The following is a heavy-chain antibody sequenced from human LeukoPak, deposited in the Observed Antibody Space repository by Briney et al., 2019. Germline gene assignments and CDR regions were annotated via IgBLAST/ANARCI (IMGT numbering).Heavy chain of an antibody. CDR1: TGSISSYY. CDR2: IYYTGST. V-gene: IGHV4-59*08. D-gene: IGHD3-10*01. CDR3: ATGSPLPLDF. Sequence: PSETLSLTCTGSTGSISSYYWSWLRQPPGKALEWIGYIYYTGSTYHNPSLKSRVTISVYPSTNQFSLKPSSVTAADTAVYYCATGSPLPLDFWGQGTLVTVSS. J-gene: IGHJ4*02.